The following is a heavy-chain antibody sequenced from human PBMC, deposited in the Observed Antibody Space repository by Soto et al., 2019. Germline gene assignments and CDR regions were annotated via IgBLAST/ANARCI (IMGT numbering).Heavy chain of an antibody. CDR1: GLSFSSYG. CDR3: ARGLYYFDH. V-gene: IGHV3-33*01. CDR2: IWSDGSNE. Sequence: GGSLRLSCAASGLSFSSYGMNWVRQAPGKGLEWVAVIWSDGSNENYVDSVKGRFTISRDNSKNTLYLQMNSPGAEDTAVYYCARGLYYFDHWGQGTLVTVSS. J-gene: IGHJ4*02.